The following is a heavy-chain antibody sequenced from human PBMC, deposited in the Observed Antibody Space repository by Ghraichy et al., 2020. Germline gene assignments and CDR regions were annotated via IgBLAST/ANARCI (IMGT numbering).Heavy chain of an antibody. V-gene: IGHV3-23*01. CDR3: AKDRTVAGTRWYFDL. J-gene: IGHJ2*01. D-gene: IGHD6-19*01. CDR1: GFTFSSYA. CDR2: ITGSGGST. Sequence: GGSLRLSCAASGFTFSSYAMSWVRQAPGKGLDWVSAITGSGGSTYYADSVKGRFTISRDTSKNTLYLQMNSLRAEDTAVYYCAKDRTVAGTRWYFDLWGRGTMVTVSS.